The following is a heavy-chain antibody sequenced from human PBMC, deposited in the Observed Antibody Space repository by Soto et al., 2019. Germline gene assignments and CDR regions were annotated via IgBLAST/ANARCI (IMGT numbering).Heavy chain of an antibody. D-gene: IGHD2-2*01. J-gene: IGHJ6*02. CDR2: IIPIFGTA. CDR3: ARGRDCSSTSCRVYYYYYYGMDV. CDR1: GGTFSSYA. V-gene: IGHV1-69*06. Sequence: QVQLVQSGAEVKKPGSSVKVSCKASGGTFSSYAISWVRQAPGQGLEWIGGIIPIFGTANYAQKFQGRVTITADKSTSTAYMELSSLRSEDTAVYYCARGRDCSSTSCRVYYYYYYGMDVWGQGTTVTVSS.